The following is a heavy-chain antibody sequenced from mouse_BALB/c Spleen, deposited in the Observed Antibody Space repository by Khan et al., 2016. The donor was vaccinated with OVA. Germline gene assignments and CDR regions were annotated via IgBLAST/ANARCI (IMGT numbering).Heavy chain of an antibody. CDR1: GYSITSGYA. V-gene: IGHV3-2*02. CDR3: ARENYYGYYFDY. CDR2: ISYSGVT. J-gene: IGHJ2*01. Sequence: EVQLVETGPGLVKPSQSLSLTCTVTGYSITSGYAWNWIRQFPGNKLEWMGYISYSGVTSYTPSLKSRISITRDTSKNQFFLQLNSVTTEDTATDNCARENYYGYYFDYWGQGTTLTVSS. D-gene: IGHD1-1*01.